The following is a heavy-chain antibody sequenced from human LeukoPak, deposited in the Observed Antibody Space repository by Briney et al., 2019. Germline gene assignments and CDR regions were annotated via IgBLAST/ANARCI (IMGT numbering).Heavy chain of an antibody. CDR3: ARGYYYDSSGYQGLDY. CDR1: GGSISSYY. J-gene: IGHJ4*02. Sequence: PSETLSLTCTVSGGSISSYYWSWIRQPPGKGLEWIGYIYYSGSTNYNPTLKSRVTISVDTSKNQSSLKLSSVTAADTAVYYCARGYYYDSSGYQGLDYWGQGTLVTVSS. CDR2: IYYSGST. V-gene: IGHV4-59*01. D-gene: IGHD3-22*01.